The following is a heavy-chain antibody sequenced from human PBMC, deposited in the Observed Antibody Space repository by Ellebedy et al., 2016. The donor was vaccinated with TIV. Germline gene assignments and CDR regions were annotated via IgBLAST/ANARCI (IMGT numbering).Heavy chain of an antibody. D-gene: IGHD4-17*01. CDR3: ARGDYGDYVDYYYGMDV. V-gene: IGHV3-30*03. J-gene: IGHJ6*02. Sequence: GESLKISXAASGFTFSSYGMHWVRQAPGKGLEWVAVISYDGSNKYYADSVKGRFTISRDNSKNTLYLQMNSLRAEDTAVYYCARGDYGDYVDYYYGMDVWGQGTTVTVSS. CDR2: ISYDGSNK. CDR1: GFTFSSYG.